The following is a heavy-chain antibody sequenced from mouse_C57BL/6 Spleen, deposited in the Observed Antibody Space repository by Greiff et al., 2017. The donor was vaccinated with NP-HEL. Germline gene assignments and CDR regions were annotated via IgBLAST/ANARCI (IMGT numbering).Heavy chain of an antibody. D-gene: IGHD1-1*01. CDR1: GYTFTSYW. CDR3: ARFNYGSSSRAMDY. Sequence: QVQLQQPGAELVKPGASVKLSCKASGYTFTSYWMQWVKQRPGQGLEWIGEIDPSDCYTNYNQKFKGKATLTVDTSSSTAYMQLSSLTSEDSAVYYCARFNYGSSSRAMDYWGQGTSVTVSS. V-gene: IGHV1-50*01. J-gene: IGHJ4*01. CDR2: IDPSDCYT.